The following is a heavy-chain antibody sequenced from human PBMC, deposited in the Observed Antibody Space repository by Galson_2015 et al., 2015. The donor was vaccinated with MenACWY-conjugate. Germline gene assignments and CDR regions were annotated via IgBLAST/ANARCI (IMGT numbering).Heavy chain of an antibody. D-gene: IGHD3-3*01. Sequence: QSGAEVKKPGESLKISCKGSEYSFSRFWIGWVRQMPGKGLEWMGLIYPPDSDTRYSPSFQGQVTMPADKSNTTAYLQWSSLKASDTAIYYCAVAIYDFWSGYSFDYWGQGTLVTVSS. CDR2: IYPPDSDT. CDR3: AVAIYDFWSGYSFDY. CDR1: EYSFSRFW. J-gene: IGHJ4*02. V-gene: IGHV5-51*01.